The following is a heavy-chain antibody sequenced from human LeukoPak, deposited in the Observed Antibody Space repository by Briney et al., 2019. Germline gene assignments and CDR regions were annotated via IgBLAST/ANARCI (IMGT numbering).Heavy chain of an antibody. J-gene: IGHJ3*02. CDR2: LSDSGDDT. V-gene: IGHV3-23*01. Sequence: GGSLRLSCAASGFTFSSYRLSWVRQAPGKGLEWVSTLSDSGDDTYYADSAKGRFTISRDNSKNTLYLQMNSLRAEDTAIYYCTSFAPYEAFDIWGQGTMVTVSS. CDR3: TSFAPYEAFDI. CDR1: GFTFSSYR.